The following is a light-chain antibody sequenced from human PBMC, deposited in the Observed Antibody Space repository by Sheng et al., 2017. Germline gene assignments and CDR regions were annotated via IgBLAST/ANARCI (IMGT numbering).Light chain of an antibody. CDR1: SGTIASNY. CDR3: QSYDTTNIWV. J-gene: IGLJ3*02. V-gene: IGLV6-57*01. Sequence: NFMLTQPHSVSESPGKTVTISCTRSSGTIASNYVQWYQQRPGSSPTTVIYEFNQRPSGVPDRFSGSIDSSSNSASLTVSGLKAEDEADHYCQSYDTTNIWVFGGGTKLTVL. CDR2: EFN.